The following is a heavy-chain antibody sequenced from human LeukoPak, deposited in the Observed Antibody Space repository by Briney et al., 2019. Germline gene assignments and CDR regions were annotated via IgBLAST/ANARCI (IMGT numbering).Heavy chain of an antibody. J-gene: IGHJ6*03. Sequence: GGSLRLSCAASGFTFSSYAMGWVRQAPGKGLVWVSRINSDGSSTSYADSVKGRFTISRDNAKNTLYLQMNGLRAEDTAVYYCASGRPYHYYMDVWGKGTTVTISS. V-gene: IGHV3-74*01. CDR2: INSDGSST. D-gene: IGHD6-6*01. CDR3: ASGRPYHYYMDV. CDR1: GFTFSSYA.